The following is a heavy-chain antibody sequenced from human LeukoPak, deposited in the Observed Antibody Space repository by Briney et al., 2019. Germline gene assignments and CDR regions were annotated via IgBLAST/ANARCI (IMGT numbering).Heavy chain of an antibody. CDR1: GYTFTSYG. Sequence: ASVKVSCKASGYTFTSYGISWVRQAPGQGLEWMGWISAYNGNTNYAQKLQGRVTMTTDTSTSTAYMELRSLRSDDTAVYYCARDSQDDYVWGSYRYAPFDYWGQGTLVTVSS. CDR2: ISAYNGNT. V-gene: IGHV1-18*01. D-gene: IGHD3-16*02. J-gene: IGHJ4*02. CDR3: ARDSQDDYVWGSYRYAPFDY.